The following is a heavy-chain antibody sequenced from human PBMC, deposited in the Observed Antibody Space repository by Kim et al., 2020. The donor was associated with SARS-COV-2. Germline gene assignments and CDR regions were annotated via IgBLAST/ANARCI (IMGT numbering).Heavy chain of an antibody. CDR2: INYRSVAI. CDR1: GFTFSDYH. D-gene: IGHD3-3*01. V-gene: IGHV3-48*02. Sequence: GGSLRLSCVASGFTFSDYHMNWVRQAAGKGLEWLSYINYRSVAIYYADSVRGRFTISRDNAQNSVYLQMNSLRDEDTAVYYCARDGLRGYEMDVWDQGTTVTVSS. J-gene: IGHJ6*02. CDR3: ARDGLRGYEMDV.